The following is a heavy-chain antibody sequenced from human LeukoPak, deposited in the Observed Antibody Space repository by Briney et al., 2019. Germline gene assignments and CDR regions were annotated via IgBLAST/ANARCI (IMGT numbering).Heavy chain of an antibody. CDR3: AKGYYDSPGTFDY. CDR1: GFTFSGSA. J-gene: IGHJ4*02. V-gene: IGHV3-73*01. D-gene: IGHD3-22*01. CDR2: IRSKANSYAT. Sequence: GGSLRLSCAASGFTFSGSAMHWVRQASGKGLEWVGRIRSKANSYATAYAASVKGRFTISRDDSKNTAYLQMNSLRAEDTAVYYCAKGYYDSPGTFDYWGQGTLVTVSS.